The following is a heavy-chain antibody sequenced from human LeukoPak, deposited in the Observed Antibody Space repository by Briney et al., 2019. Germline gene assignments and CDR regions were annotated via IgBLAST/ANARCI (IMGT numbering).Heavy chain of an antibody. CDR3: ARPQYSGYSYGPGYFDY. CDR2: IYPGDSDT. CDR1: GGTFSSYA. J-gene: IGHJ4*02. Sequence: KVSCKASGGTFSSYAISWVRQMPGKGLEWMGIIYPGDSDTRYSPSFQGQVTISADKSISTAYLQWSSLKASDTAMYYCARPQYSGYSYGPGYFDYWGQGTLVTVSS. D-gene: IGHD5-18*01. V-gene: IGHV5-51*01.